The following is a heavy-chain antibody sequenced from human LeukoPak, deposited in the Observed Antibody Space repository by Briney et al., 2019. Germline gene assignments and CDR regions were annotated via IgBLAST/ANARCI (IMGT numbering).Heavy chain of an antibody. Sequence: GGSPRLSCAASGFTFSSYWIHWVRQAPGKGLVWGSRIYSDATYYADSVKGRFTISRDNAKNTLYLQMNSLRAEDTAVYYCARESYDSSGYYYGGGFDYWGQGTLVTVSS. CDR2: IYSDAT. V-gene: IGHV3-74*01. D-gene: IGHD3-22*01. J-gene: IGHJ4*02. CDR1: GFTFSSYW. CDR3: ARESYDSSGYYYGGGFDY.